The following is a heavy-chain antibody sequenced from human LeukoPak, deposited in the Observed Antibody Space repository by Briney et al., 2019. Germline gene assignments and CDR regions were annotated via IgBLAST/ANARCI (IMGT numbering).Heavy chain of an antibody. J-gene: IGHJ6*03. V-gene: IGHV1-8*01. CDR1: GYTFTSYD. D-gene: IGHD3-22*01. Sequence: AASVKVSCKASGYTFTSYDINWVRQATGPGLEWMGWMNPNRGNTGYAQKFQGRVTMTRNTSISTAYMELSSLRSEDTAVYYCARAEITMIDYYYMDVWGKGTTVTVSS. CDR3: ARAEITMIDYYYMDV. CDR2: MNPNRGNT.